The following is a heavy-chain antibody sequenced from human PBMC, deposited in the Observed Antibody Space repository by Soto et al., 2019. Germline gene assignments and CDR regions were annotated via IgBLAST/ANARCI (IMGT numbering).Heavy chain of an antibody. CDR1: GGTFSSYA. D-gene: IGHD2-2*01. Sequence: QVQLVQSGAEVKKPGSSVKVSCKASGGTFSSYAISWVRQAPGQGLEWMGGIIPLSDTTNYAQKFQGRVTITADDSTSPAYMERSSLRSEDPAVYYCARSQGSSTSLEIYYYYYYGMDVWGQGTTVTVSS. CDR3: ARSQGSSTSLEIYYYYYYGMDV. J-gene: IGHJ6*02. V-gene: IGHV1-69*01. CDR2: IIPLSDTT.